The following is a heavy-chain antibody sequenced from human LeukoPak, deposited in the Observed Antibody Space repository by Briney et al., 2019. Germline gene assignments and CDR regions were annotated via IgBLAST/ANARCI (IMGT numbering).Heavy chain of an antibody. CDR2: ISSSSSYT. V-gene: IGHV3-11*06. CDR1: GFTFSDYY. D-gene: IGHD6-13*01. Sequence: GGSLRLSCAASGFTFSDYYMSWLRQAPGKGLEGVSYISSSSSYTNYADSVKGRFTISRDNAKNSLYLQMNSLRAEDTAVYYCAREGAAAGSDYWGQGTLVTVSS. CDR3: AREGAAAGSDY. J-gene: IGHJ4*02.